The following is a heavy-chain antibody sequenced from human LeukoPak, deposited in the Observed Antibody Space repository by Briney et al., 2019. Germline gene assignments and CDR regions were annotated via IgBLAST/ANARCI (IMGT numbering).Heavy chain of an antibody. CDR2: VYTDGRT. J-gene: IGHJ4*02. V-gene: IGHV3-53*01. CDR1: GFTVNRDS. D-gene: IGHD5-18*01. CDR3: TRGSPTVSAGYD. Sequence: GESLRLSCAASGFTVNRDSMSWVRQSPGKGLEWVSVVYTDGRTFYADSVKGRFTISRDDSKNTVFLQMNSLRAEDTAIYFCTRGSPTVSAGYDWGRGTVVTVSS.